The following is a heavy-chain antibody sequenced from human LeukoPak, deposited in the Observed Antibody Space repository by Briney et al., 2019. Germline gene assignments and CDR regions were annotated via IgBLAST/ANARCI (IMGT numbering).Heavy chain of an antibody. CDR3: VKDPHYYGSGSYPTLGY. D-gene: IGHD3-10*01. J-gene: IGHJ4*02. CDR1: GFTFSSYA. CDR2: ISSNGGCT. V-gene: IGHV3-64D*06. Sequence: GGSLRLSCSASGFTFSSYAMHWVRQAPGKGLEYVSAISSNGGCTYYADSVKGRFTISRDNSENTLYLQMSSLRAEDTAVYYCVKDPHYYGSGSYPTLGYWGQGTLVTASS.